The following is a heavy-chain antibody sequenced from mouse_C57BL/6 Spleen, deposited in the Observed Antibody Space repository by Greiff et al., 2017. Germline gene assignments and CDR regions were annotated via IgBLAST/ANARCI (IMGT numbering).Heavy chain of an antibody. Sequence: EVQGVESGGGLVKPGGSLKLSCAASGFTFSSYAMSWVRQTPEKRLEWVATISDGGSYTYYPDNVKGRFTISRDNAKNNLYLQMSHLKSEDTAMYYCARLLREFAYWGQGTLVTVSA. V-gene: IGHV5-4*01. CDR3: ARLLREFAY. J-gene: IGHJ3*01. CDR2: ISDGGSYT. D-gene: IGHD1-1*01. CDR1: GFTFSSYA.